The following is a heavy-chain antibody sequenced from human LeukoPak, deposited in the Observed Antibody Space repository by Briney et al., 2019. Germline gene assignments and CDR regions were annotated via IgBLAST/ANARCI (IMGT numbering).Heavy chain of an antibody. CDR1: GYTFTSYY. V-gene: IGHV1-46*01. J-gene: IGHJ6*02. Sequence: ASVKVSCKASGYTFTSYYMHWVRQAPGQGLEWMGIINPSGGSTSYAQKFQGRVTMTRDTSTSTVYMELSSLRSEDTAVYYCARVSGDPTNYYYYGMDVWGQGTTVTVSS. CDR2: INPSGGST. CDR3: ARVSGDPTNYYYYGMDV.